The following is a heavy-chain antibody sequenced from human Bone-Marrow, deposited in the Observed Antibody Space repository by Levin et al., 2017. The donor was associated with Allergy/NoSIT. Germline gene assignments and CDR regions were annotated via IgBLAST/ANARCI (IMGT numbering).Heavy chain of an antibody. V-gene: IGHV1-69*01. CDR3: ARDQGGYPYYYYGMDV. J-gene: IGHJ6*02. D-gene: IGHD3-22*01. Sequence: KISCKASGGTFSSYAISWVRQAPGQGLEWMGGIIPIFGTANYAQKFQGRVTITADESTSTAYMELSSLRSEDTAVYYWARDQGGYPYYYYGMDVWGQGTTVTVSS. CDR2: IIPIFGTA. CDR1: GGTFSSYA.